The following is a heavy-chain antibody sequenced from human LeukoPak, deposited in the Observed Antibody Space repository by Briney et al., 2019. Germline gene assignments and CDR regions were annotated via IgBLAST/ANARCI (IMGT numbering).Heavy chain of an antibody. CDR2: ISSSSSTI. Sequence: GGSLRLSCAASGFTFSSYAMSWVRQAPGKGLEWVSYISSSSSTIYYADSVKGRFTISRDNAKNSLYLQMNSLRAEDTAVYYCARDRSGYYYDAFDIWGQGTMVTVSS. D-gene: IGHD3-22*01. CDR1: GFTFSSYA. CDR3: ARDRSGYYYDAFDI. V-gene: IGHV3-48*01. J-gene: IGHJ3*02.